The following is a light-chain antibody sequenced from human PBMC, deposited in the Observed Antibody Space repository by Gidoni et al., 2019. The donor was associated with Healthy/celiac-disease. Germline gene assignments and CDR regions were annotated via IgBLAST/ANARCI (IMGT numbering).Light chain of an antibody. CDR1: QSVSSY. J-gene: IGKJ2*01. V-gene: IGKV3-11*01. CDR2: DAS. Sequence: EIVLTQSPATLSLSPGERATLSCRASQSVSSYLAWYQQKPGQAPRLLIDDASNRATGIPARFSGSGSWTDFTLTISSLEPEDFAVYCCQQRSNWGGGMYTFGQGTKLEIK. CDR3: QQRSNWGGGMYT.